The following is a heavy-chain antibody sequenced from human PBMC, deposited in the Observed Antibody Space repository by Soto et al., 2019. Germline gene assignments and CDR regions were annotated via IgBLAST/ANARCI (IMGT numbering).Heavy chain of an antibody. V-gene: IGHV3-11*05. D-gene: IGHD6-19*01. Sequence: QVQLVESGGGLVKPGGSLRLSCAASGFTFSDYYMSWIRQAPGKGLEWVSYISSSSSYTNYADSVKGRFTISRDNAKNSLYLQMNSLRAEDTAVYYCARDNSSGWYNNWFDPWGQGTLVTVSS. CDR2: ISSSSSYT. CDR3: ARDNSSGWYNNWFDP. CDR1: GFTFSDYY. J-gene: IGHJ5*02.